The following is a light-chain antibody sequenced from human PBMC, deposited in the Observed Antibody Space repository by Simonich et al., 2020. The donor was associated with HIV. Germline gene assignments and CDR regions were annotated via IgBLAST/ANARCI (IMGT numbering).Light chain of an antibody. V-gene: IGKV4-1*01. Sequence: DIVMTQSPDSLAVSLGERATINCKSSQSVLYSSNNKNYLAWYQQKPGKPPKLLIYWASTRESGVPDRLSGSGSGTDFTLTISSLQAEDVAVYYCQQYYSTPWTFGQGTKVEIK. CDR1: QSVLYSSNNKNY. CDR2: WAS. J-gene: IGKJ1*01. CDR3: QQYYSTPWT.